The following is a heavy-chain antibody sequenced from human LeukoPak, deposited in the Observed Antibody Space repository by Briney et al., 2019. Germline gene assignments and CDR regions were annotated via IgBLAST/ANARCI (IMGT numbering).Heavy chain of an antibody. J-gene: IGHJ6*03. CDR2: ISSSGST. CDR1: GGSISSYY. Sequence: SETLSLTCTVSGGSISSYYWSWIRQPAGKGLEWIGRISSSGSTNYNPSLKSRVTISVDTSKNQFSLKLSSVTAADTAVYYCARSVEGYCSGGSCYSYYYYMDVWGKGTTVTVSS. D-gene: IGHD2-15*01. V-gene: IGHV4-4*07. CDR3: ARSVEGYCSGGSCYSYYYYMDV.